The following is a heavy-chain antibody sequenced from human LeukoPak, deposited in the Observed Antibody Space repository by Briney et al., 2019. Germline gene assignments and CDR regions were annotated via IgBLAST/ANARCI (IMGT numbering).Heavy chain of an antibody. J-gene: IGHJ4*02. Sequence: QPGGTLRLSCAASGFTFSSYGMSWVRQAPGKGLEWVSAISGSGGSTYYADSVKGRFTISRDNSKNTLYLQMNSLRAEDTAVYYCASQLRYFDWLPRDYWGQGTLVTVSS. CDR2: ISGSGGST. CDR1: GFTFSSYG. CDR3: ASQLRYFDWLPRDY. V-gene: IGHV3-23*01. D-gene: IGHD3-9*01.